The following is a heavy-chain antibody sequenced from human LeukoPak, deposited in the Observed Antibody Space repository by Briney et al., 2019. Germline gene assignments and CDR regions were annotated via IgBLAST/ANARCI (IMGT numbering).Heavy chain of an antibody. V-gene: IGHV1-8*03. Sequence: RASVKVSCKASGYTFTSYDINWVRQATGRGLEWLGWMNPNSGNTGYAQKFQGRVTITRDTSINTAYMELSNLRSEDTAVYYCARGRPASFDPWGQGTLVTVSS. CDR1: GYTFTSYD. CDR2: MNPNSGNT. D-gene: IGHD2-2*01. CDR3: ARGRPASFDP. J-gene: IGHJ5*02.